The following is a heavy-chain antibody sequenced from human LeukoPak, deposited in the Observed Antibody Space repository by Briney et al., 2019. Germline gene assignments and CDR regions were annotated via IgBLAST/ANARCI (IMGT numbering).Heavy chain of an antibody. CDR1: GFTFSSYG. CDR2: ISYDGSNK. J-gene: IGHJ3*02. D-gene: IGHD3-3*01. V-gene: IGHV3-30*03. CDR3: VRGRFLEWLVAFDI. Sequence: PGGSLRLSCAASGFTFSSYGMHWVRQAPGKGLEWVAVISYDGSNKYYADSVKGRFTISRDNSKNTLYLQMRAEDTAVYYCVRGRFLEWLVAFDIWGQGTMVTVSS.